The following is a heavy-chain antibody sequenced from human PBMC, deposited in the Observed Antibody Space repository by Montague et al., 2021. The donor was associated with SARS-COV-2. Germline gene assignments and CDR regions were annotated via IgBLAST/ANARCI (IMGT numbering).Heavy chain of an antibody. Sequence: SETLSLTCTVSGGSISTYYWNWIRQLPGKGLEWIGNIDYSGSTXXXPSXQGRVIISVDRSKIQFSLKLNSVTAADTAIYYCARLPYDNAYGMDVWGQGTTVTVSS. CDR3: ARLPYDNAYGMDV. CDR2: IDYSGST. D-gene: IGHD3-9*01. V-gene: IGHV4-59*01. J-gene: IGHJ6*02. CDR1: GGSISTYY.